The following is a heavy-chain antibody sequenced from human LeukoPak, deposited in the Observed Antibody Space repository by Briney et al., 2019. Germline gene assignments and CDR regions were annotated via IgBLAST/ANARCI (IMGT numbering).Heavy chain of an antibody. CDR2: IKEDGSER. CDR1: AFIFSGHW. D-gene: IGHD3-3*01. CDR3: AREEDYDFWSGYYTGARRGFDY. Sequence: GGSLRLSCEGSAFIFSGHWMNWVRQTPGKGLEWVASIKEDGSERQYVDSVKGRFSISRDNTKGSLFLQLNSLRAEDTAVYYCAREEDYDFWSGYYTGARRGFDYWGQGTLVTVSS. J-gene: IGHJ4*02. V-gene: IGHV3-7*03.